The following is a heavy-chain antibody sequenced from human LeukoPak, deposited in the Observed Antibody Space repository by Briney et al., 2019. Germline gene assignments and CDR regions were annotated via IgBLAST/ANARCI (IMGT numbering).Heavy chain of an antibody. CDR3: TGGFWSGYYTLIKRIGIHQIDY. V-gene: IGHV3-15*01. CDR2: IKSKTDGGTT. J-gene: IGHJ4*02. D-gene: IGHD3-3*01. Sequence: PGGSLRLSCAASGFTFSNAWMSWVRQAPGKGLEWVGRIKSKTDGGTTDYAAPVKGRFTISREDSKNTLYLQMNSLKTEDTAVYYCTGGFWSGYYTLIKRIGIHQIDYWGQGTLVTVSS. CDR1: GFTFSNAW.